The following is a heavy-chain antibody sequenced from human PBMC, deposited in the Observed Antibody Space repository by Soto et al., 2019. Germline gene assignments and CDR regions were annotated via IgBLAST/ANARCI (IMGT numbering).Heavy chain of an antibody. J-gene: IGHJ4*01. CDR3: ARGRGCSSGCHNVDY. D-gene: IGHD6-25*01. CDR1: GFTFSSYC. CDR2: IKQDGSEK. Sequence: EVQLVESGGGLVQPGGSLRLSCAASGFTFSSYCMSWVRQAPGKGLEWVANIKQDGSEKYYADSVKGRFTISRDNAKNSLYLQMNSRRAEDTAGYYCARGRGCSSGCHNVDYWGHVTLVTVCS. V-gene: IGHV3-7*01.